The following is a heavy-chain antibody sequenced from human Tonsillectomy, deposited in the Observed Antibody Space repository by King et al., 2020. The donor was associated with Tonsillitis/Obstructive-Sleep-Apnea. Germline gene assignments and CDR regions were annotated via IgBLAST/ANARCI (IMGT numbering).Heavy chain of an antibody. CDR3: ARTADFWSGYPPSYYYMDV. CDR2: IYYSGST. J-gene: IGHJ6*03. Sequence: QLQESGPGLVKPSETLSLTCTVSGGSISSYYWSWIRQPPGKGLEWIGYIYYSGSTNYNPSLKSRVTISGDTSKKQVSLKLSSVTAADPAVYYCARTADFWSGYPPSYYYMDVWGKGTTVTVSS. D-gene: IGHD3-3*01. V-gene: IGHV4-59*01. CDR1: GGSISSYY.